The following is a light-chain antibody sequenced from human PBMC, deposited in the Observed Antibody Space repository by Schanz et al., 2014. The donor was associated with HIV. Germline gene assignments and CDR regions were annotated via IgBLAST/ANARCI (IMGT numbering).Light chain of an antibody. CDR3: AAWDVNLNGPV. V-gene: IGLV1-40*01. J-gene: IGLJ2*01. CDR2: ENN. CDR1: SSNIGAGYD. Sequence: QSVLTQPPSVSGAPGQRVTISCTGSSSNIGAGYDVHWYQQLPGTAPKLLIYENNHRPSGVPDRFSGSKSGTSASLAISGLQSEDEADYYCAAWDVNLNGPVFGGGTKLTVL.